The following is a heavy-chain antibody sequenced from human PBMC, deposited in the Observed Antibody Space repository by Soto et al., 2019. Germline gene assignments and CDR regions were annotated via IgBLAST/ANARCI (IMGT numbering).Heavy chain of an antibody. CDR3: ASAYYRARFDP. CDR2: IYYSGST. Sequence: QVQLQESGPGLVKPSETLSLTCTVSGGSVSSGSYYWSWIRQPPGKGLEWIGYIYYSGSTNYHPSLKSRGTISVDTSKNQFSLKLSSVTAADTAVYYCASAYYRARFDPWGQGTLVTVSS. CDR1: GGSVSSGSYY. V-gene: IGHV4-61*01. J-gene: IGHJ5*02. D-gene: IGHD3-10*01.